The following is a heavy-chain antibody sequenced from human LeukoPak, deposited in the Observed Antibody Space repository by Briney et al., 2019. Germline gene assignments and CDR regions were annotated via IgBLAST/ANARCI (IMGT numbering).Heavy chain of an antibody. CDR1: GYSFTSSA. V-gene: IGHV7-4-1*02. CDR2: INTNTGNP. CDR3: ASAGRLAFLFPGQKSAIDY. J-gene: IGHJ4*02. D-gene: IGHD2-21*01. Sequence: ASVKVSCKASGYSFTSSAMNWVRQAPGQGLEWRGWINTNTGNPTYAQGFTGRFVFSLDTSVSTAYLQISSLQTEDTAVYSCASAGRLAFLFPGQKSAIDYWGQGTLVTVSS.